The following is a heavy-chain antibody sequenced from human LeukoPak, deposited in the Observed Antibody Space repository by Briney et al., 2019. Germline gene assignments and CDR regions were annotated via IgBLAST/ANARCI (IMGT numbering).Heavy chain of an antibody. Sequence: GGSLRLSCTAAGFTFSNYGMSWVRQAPGKGLEWVSSIRTSGAKTYYGDSVEGRFTISRDNSKNTLHLEMNSLRADDTAIYYCAKGRRVVVPTTSCDSWGQGIQVTVSS. V-gene: IGHV3-23*01. CDR2: IRTSGAKT. D-gene: IGHD2-21*01. CDR1: GFTFSNYG. CDR3: AKGRRVVVPTTSCDS. J-gene: IGHJ5*01.